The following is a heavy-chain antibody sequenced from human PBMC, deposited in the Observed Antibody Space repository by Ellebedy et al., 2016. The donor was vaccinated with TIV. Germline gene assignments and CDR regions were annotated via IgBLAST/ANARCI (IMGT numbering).Heavy chain of an antibody. CDR2: ISYDGSNK. J-gene: IGHJ4*02. Sequence: GESLKISXAASGFTFSSYGMHWVRQAPGKGLEWVAVISYDGSNKYYADSVKGRFTISRDNSKNTLYLQMNSLRAEDTAVYYCARVRGGDSDDYWGQGTLVTVSS. V-gene: IGHV3-30*03. CDR1: GFTFSSYG. CDR3: ARVRGGDSDDY. D-gene: IGHD2-21*01.